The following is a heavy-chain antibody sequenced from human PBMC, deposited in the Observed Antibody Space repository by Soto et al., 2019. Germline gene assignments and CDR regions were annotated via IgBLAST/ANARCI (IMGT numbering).Heavy chain of an antibody. CDR1: GGSISSGGYS. D-gene: IGHD2-8*01. CDR2: IYHSGST. CDR3: ARSSSDCTNGVCYTIWLDP. V-gene: IGHV4-30-2*01. Sequence: SETLSLTCAVSGGSISSGGYSWSWIRQPPGKGLEWIGYIYHSGSTYYNPSLKSRVTISVDRSKNQFSLKLSSVTAADTAVYYCARSSSDCTNGVCYTIWLDPWGQGTLVTSPQ. J-gene: IGHJ5*02.